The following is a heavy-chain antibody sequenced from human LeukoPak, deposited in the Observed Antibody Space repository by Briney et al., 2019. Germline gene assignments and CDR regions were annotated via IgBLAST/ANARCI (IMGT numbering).Heavy chain of an antibody. CDR1: GYMFTAYY. CDR2: INPNSGGT. Sequence: ASVKVSCKASGYMFTAYYINWVRQSPGLGLEWLGWINPNSGGTNYAQKFQGRVTMTSDTSINTAYLELNRLRSDDTAVYFCARLNSGNLRRILYWGQGSLVTVSS. CDR3: ARLNSGNLRRILY. D-gene: IGHD4-23*01. J-gene: IGHJ4*02. V-gene: IGHV1-2*02.